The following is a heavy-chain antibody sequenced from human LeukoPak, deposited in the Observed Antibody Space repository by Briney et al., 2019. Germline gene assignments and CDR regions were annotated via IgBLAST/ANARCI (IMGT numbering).Heavy chain of an antibody. J-gene: IGHJ4*02. V-gene: IGHV4-39*01. Sequence: SETLSLTCTVSGGSISSSSYYWGWLRQPPGQGLEWIGSSYYSGSTYYNPSLKSRVTISVDTSKNQFSLKLSSVTAADTAVYYCASIGTRSEYYWGQGTLVTVSS. D-gene: IGHD6-13*01. CDR3: ASIGTRSEYY. CDR2: SYYSGST. CDR1: GGSISSSSYY.